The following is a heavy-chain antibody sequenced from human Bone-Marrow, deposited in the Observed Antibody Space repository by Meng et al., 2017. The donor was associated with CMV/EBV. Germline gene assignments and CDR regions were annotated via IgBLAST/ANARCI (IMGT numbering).Heavy chain of an antibody. D-gene: IGHD6-13*01. V-gene: IGHV4-39*07. CDR2: IYYSGST. Sequence: SETLSLTCTVSGGSISSSSYYWGWIRQPPGKGLEWIGSIYYSGSTYYNPSLKSRVTISVDTSKNQFSLKLNSLTAADTAVYYCARGRRHRPHSSSWYLPSRWFDPWGQGTLVTVSS. CDR1: GGSISSSSYY. CDR3: ARGRRHRPHSSSWYLPSRWFDP. J-gene: IGHJ5*02.